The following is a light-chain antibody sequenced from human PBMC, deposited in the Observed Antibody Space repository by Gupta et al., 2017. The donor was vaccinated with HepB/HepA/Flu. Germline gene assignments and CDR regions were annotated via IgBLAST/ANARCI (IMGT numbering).Light chain of an antibody. CDR1: QSVTN. Sequence: EIVMTQSPTTLSVPPGERATLSCRASQSVTNLAWYQQKPGQAHWLLLYAVSRMTTGVPARFSGGGSGTEFTLTISILQSEDFATYYCQQHDQWPPITFGQGTRLEMK. V-gene: IGKV3-15*01. CDR2: AVS. CDR3: QQHDQWPPIT. J-gene: IGKJ5*01.